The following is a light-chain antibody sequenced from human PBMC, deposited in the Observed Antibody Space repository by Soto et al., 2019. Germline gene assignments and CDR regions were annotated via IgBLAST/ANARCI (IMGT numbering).Light chain of an antibody. CDR3: QQYGSVPLT. Sequence: EIVLTQSPGTLSLSPGERATLSCRASQSVSTSYLAWYQQKPGQAPRLLIYGASSRATGIPDRFSGSGSGADFTITISRLEPEDIAVYYCQQYGSVPLTFGGGTKVEIK. J-gene: IGKJ4*01. CDR2: GAS. V-gene: IGKV3-20*01. CDR1: QSVSTSY.